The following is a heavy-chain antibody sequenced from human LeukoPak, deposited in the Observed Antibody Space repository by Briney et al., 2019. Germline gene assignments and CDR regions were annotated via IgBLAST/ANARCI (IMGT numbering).Heavy chain of an antibody. Sequence: RSGGPLRLSCAVSVFTFDDYGMKWVRQCPGKGLEWVCSINWNGGSTDYEDSVRGRFTISRDNAKNSLYLQMSSLRAEDTAFYYCARDLWRAFDYWGQGTLVTVSS. CDR2: INWNGGST. CDR3: ARDLWRAFDY. V-gene: IGHV3-20*04. D-gene: IGHD2-21*01. CDR1: VFTFDDYG. J-gene: IGHJ4*02.